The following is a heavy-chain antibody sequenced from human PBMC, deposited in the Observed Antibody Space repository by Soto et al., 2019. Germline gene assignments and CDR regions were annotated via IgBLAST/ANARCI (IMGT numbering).Heavy chain of an antibody. CDR3: AKDWGGTFWSGPGEYYYYYGMDV. CDR2: ISYDGSNK. J-gene: IGHJ6*02. Sequence: GGSLRLSCAASGFTFSSYGMHWVRQAPGKGLEWVAVISYDGSNKYYADSVKGRFTISRDNSKNTLYRQMNGLRAEDTAVYYCAKDWGGTFWSGPGEYYYYYGMDVWGQGTTVTVSS. V-gene: IGHV3-30*18. D-gene: IGHD3-3*01. CDR1: GFTFSSYG.